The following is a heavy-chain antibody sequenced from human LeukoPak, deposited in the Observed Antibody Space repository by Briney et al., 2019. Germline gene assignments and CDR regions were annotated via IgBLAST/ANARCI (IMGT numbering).Heavy chain of an antibody. CDR3: AKGEDPGLGYCSSTSCSHFDY. CDR2: IRYDGSNK. D-gene: IGHD2-2*01. J-gene: IGHJ4*02. Sequence: GRSLRLSCAASGFTFSSYGMHWVRQAPGKGLEWVAFIRYDGSNKYYADSVKGRFTISRDNSKNTLYLQMNSLRAEDTAVYYCAKGEDPGLGYCSSTSCSHFDYWGQGTLVTVSS. V-gene: IGHV3-30*02. CDR1: GFTFSSYG.